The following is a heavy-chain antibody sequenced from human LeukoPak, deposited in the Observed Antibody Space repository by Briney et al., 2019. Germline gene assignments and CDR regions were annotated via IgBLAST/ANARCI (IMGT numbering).Heavy chain of an antibody. CDR2: INPNSGGT. CDR3: ARVKNYYDSSGYLYYFDY. D-gene: IGHD3-22*01. V-gene: IGHV1-2*02. CDR1: GYTFIGYY. J-gene: IGHJ4*02. Sequence: ASVKVSCKASGYTFIGYYIHWVRQAPGQGLEWMGWINPNSGGTNYAQKFQGRVTMTRDMSISTAYMELSRLTSDDTAFYYCARVKNYYDSSGYLYYFDYWGQGTLVTVSS.